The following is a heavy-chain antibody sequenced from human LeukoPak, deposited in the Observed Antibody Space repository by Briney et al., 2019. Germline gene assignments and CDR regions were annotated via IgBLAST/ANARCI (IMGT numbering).Heavy chain of an antibody. J-gene: IGHJ4*02. CDR2: ISSSSSYI. CDR1: GFTFSSYS. D-gene: IGHD3-10*01. CDR3: ARVLLWFGEPYFDY. Sequence: GGSLRLPCAASGFTFSSYSMNWVRQAPGKGLEWVSSISSSSSYIYYADSVKGRFTISRDNAKNSLYLQMNSLRAEDTAVYYCARVLLWFGEPYFDYWGQGTLVTVSS. V-gene: IGHV3-21*01.